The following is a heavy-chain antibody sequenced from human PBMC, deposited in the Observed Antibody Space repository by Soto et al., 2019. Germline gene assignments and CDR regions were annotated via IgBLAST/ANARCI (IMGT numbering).Heavy chain of an antibody. V-gene: IGHV4-59*01. J-gene: IGHJ4*02. CDR1: GGSISNYY. CDR2: MYDGGST. Sequence: PSETLSLTCTVSGGSISNYYGSWIRQPPGKGLEWIGYMYDGGSTKYNPSLKSRVTISLDTSKNQFSLKLRSVTAADTALYYCARGSYDILTGHYPGPSDYWGQGTLVTVSS. D-gene: IGHD3-9*01. CDR3: ARGSYDILTGHYPGPSDY.